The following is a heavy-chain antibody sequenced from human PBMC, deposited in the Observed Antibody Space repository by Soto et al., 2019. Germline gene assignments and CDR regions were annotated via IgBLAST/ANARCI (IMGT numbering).Heavy chain of an antibody. Sequence: SETLSLTCTVSGGSISSYYWSWIRQPPGKGLEWIGYIYYSGSTNYNPSLKSRVTISVDTSKNQFSLKLSSVTAADTAVYYCAREAWWLRIFDYWGQGTLVTVSS. V-gene: IGHV4-59*01. D-gene: IGHD5-12*01. CDR3: AREAWWLRIFDY. CDR2: IYYSGST. CDR1: GGSISSYY. J-gene: IGHJ4*02.